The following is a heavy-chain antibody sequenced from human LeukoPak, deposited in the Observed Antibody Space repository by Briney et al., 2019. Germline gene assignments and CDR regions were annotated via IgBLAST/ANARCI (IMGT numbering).Heavy chain of an antibody. J-gene: IGHJ4*02. CDR2: ITGSGGST. V-gene: IGHV3-23*01. D-gene: IGHD6-13*01. CDR1: GFSFSSYA. CDR3: AKAGYTSSWPLDY. Sequence: GGSLRLSCAASGFSFSSYAMNWVRQAPGEGLEWLSGITGSGGSTYYADSVKGRFTISRDNSKNTLFLEMNSLRVEDTAVYYCAKAGYTSSWPLDYWGQGTQVTVSS.